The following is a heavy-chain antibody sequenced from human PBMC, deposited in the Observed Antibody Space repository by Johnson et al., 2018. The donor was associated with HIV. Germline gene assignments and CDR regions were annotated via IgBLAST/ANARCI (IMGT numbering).Heavy chain of an antibody. V-gene: IGHV3-33*06. CDR1: GFTFSSYG. D-gene: IGHD3-10*01. CDR2: IWYDGSKK. Sequence: QVQLVESGGGVVQPGRSLRLSCAASGFTFSSYGMHWVRQAPGQRPECVAVIWYDGSKKYYADSVKGRFTISRDNSKNTLYLQMNSLRAEDTAVYYCAKDLNYGSGPVDIWGQGTMVTVSS. CDR3: AKDLNYGSGPVDI. J-gene: IGHJ3*02.